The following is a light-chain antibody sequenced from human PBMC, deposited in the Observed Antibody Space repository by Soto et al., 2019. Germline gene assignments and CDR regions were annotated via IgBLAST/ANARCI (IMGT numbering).Light chain of an antibody. CDR2: GAS. CDR1: RSVSSSY. J-gene: IGKJ1*01. CDR3: QQYGSSQT. Sequence: EIVLTQSPGTLSLSPGERATLSCRASRSVSSSYLAWYQQKPGQAPRLLIYGASSRATGIPDRFSGSGSGTDFTLTISRLEPEDFAVYYCQQYGSSQTFGQGTKVDIK. V-gene: IGKV3-20*01.